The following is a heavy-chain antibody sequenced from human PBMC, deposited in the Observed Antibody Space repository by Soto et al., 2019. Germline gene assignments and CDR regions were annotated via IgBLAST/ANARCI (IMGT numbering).Heavy chain of an antibody. D-gene: IGHD6-19*01. J-gene: IGHJ5*02. CDR2: IRYDGSNK. Sequence: GGSLRLSCTTSGFTFNTYGMHWVRQAPGKGLEWVAIIRYDGSNKYYADSVKGRFTISRDNAKNSLYLQMNSLRDEDTAVYYCARDDDSSGWYNWFDPWGQGTLVTVSS. CDR3: ARDDDSSGWYNWFDP. CDR1: GFTFNTYG. V-gene: IGHV3-33*08.